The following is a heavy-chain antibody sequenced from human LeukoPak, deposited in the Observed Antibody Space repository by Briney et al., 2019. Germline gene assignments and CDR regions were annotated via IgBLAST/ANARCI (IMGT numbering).Heavy chain of an antibody. CDR1: GFTYSSYW. CDR3: AREYSCWFDY. J-gene: IGHJ4*02. Sequence: QPGGSLTLSCAASGFTYSSYWMHWVRQAPGKGLVWVSRINSDGRTTTYADSVRGRFTISRDNAKNTLYLQMNSLRAEDTAVYYCAREYSCWFDYSGQGTRCSVSS. CDR2: INSDGRTT. V-gene: IGHV3-74*01. D-gene: IGHD6-6*01.